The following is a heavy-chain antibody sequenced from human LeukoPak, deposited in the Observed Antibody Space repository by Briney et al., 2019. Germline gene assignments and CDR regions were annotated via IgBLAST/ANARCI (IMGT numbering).Heavy chain of an antibody. Sequence: GGSLRLSCVASGFTFSRYRMNWVRQAPGKGLEWVSYISSSSSTIYYADSVKGRFTFSRDNDKNSQYLQMNSLRDEDTAVYYCARDLVYYSSGGSVDPWGQGTLVTVSS. CDR2: ISSSSSTI. J-gene: IGHJ5*02. V-gene: IGHV3-48*02. CDR1: GFTFSRYR. CDR3: ARDLVYYSSGGSVDP. D-gene: IGHD3-10*01.